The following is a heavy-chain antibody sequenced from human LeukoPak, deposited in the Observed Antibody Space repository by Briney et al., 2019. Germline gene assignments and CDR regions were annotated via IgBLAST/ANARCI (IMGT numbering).Heavy chain of an antibody. D-gene: IGHD6-13*01. CDR1: GGSISSYY. J-gene: IGHJ4*02. Sequence: SETLSLTCTVSGGSISSYYWSWIRQPPGKGLEWIGYIYYSGSTNYNPTLKSRVTISVDTSKNQFSLKLSSVTAADTAVYYCAREEGGLGTAAGRSGYYFDYWGQGTLVTVSS. V-gene: IGHV4-59*01. CDR3: AREEGGLGTAAGRSGYYFDY. CDR2: IYYSGST.